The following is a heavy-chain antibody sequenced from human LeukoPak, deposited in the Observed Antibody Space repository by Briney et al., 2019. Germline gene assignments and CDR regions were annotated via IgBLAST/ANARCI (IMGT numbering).Heavy chain of an antibody. D-gene: IGHD3-16*02. CDR2: MYYSGNT. CDR1: GGSISSSNYY. Sequence: SETLSLTCTVSGGSISSSNYYWGWIRQPPGKGLEWIGSMYYSGNTDYNPSLKSRVTISVDTSKNQFSLKVNSVTAADTAVYYCARTLGWASSRYPFDGWGQGALVTVSS. CDR3: ARTLGWASSRYPFDG. J-gene: IGHJ4*02. V-gene: IGHV4-39*01.